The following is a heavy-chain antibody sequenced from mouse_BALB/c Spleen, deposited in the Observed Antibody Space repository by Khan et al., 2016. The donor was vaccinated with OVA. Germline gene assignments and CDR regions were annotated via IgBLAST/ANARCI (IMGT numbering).Heavy chain of an antibody. CDR1: GYSITSDYA. J-gene: IGHJ3*01. CDR2: ISYSGST. Sequence: EVQLVESGPGLVKPSQSLSLTCTVTGYSITSDYAWNWIRQFPGNKLEWMGYISYSGSTSKKPSLKSRISITRDTSKNQFFLQLNSVTTADTATYYCVRGRAYWGQGTLVTVSA. CDR3: VRGRAY. V-gene: IGHV3-2*02.